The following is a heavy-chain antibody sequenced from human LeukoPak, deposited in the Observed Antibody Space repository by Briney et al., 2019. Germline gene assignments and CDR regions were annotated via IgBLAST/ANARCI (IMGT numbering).Heavy chain of an antibody. D-gene: IGHD4-23*01. CDR2: ISAYNGNT. CDR3: AREGGGFDY. V-gene: IGHV1-18*01. Sequence: ASVKVSCKASGYTFTSYGISWVRQAPGQGLEWMGWISAYNGNTNYAQKLQGRVTITRNTSISTAYMEVSSLRSDDTAVYYCAREGGGFDYWGQGTLVTVSS. J-gene: IGHJ4*02. CDR1: GYTFTSYG.